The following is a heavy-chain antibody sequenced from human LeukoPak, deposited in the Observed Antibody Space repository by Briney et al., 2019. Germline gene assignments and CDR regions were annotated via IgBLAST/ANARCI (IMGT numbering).Heavy chain of an antibody. CDR2: ISYDGCNK. CDR1: GFTFSSYG. Sequence: GGSLRLSCAASGFTFSSYGMHWVRQAPGKGLEWVAVISYDGCNKYYADSVKGRFTISRDNSKNTPYLQMNSLRAEDTAVYYCAKLAVAGTDYWGQGTLVTVSS. D-gene: IGHD6-19*01. J-gene: IGHJ4*02. CDR3: AKLAVAGTDY. V-gene: IGHV3-30*18.